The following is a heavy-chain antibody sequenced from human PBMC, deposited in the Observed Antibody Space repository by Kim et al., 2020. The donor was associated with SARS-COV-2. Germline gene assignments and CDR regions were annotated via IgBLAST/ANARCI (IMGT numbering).Heavy chain of an antibody. J-gene: IGHJ6*02. V-gene: IGHV3-73*01. CDR2: IRSKANSYAT. D-gene: IGHD3-10*01. CDR1: GFTFSGSA. CDR3: TRHGGASYYYGSGSTGVNYYYSGMDV. Sequence: GGSLRLSCAASGFTFSGSAMHWVRQASGKGLEWVGRIRSKANSYATAYAASVKGRFTISRDDSKNTAYLQMNSLKTEDTAVYYCTRHGGASYYYGSGSTGVNYYYSGMDVWGQGTTVTVSS.